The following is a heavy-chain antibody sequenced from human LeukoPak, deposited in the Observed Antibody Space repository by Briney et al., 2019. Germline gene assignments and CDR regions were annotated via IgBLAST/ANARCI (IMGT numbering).Heavy chain of an antibody. D-gene: IGHD6-13*01. Sequence: ASVKVSCKASGYTFTNYGISWVRQAPGQELEWMGRISAYNGNTNYAQKVQGRVTMTTDTSTNIAYMELRSLGSDDTAVYYCARDVAFYGSSWHNWFDPWGQGTLVTVSS. J-gene: IGHJ5*02. CDR1: GYTFTNYG. V-gene: IGHV1-18*01. CDR3: ARDVAFYGSSWHNWFDP. CDR2: ISAYNGNT.